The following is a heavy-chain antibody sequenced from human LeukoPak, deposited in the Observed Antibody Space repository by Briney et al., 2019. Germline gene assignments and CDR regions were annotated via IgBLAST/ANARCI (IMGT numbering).Heavy chain of an antibody. J-gene: IGHJ4*02. CDR3: AFYRGAHSYFPY. Sequence: GGSLRLSCAAPGFTFSSYGMHWVRQAPGKGLEWVAFIQYDGSNKYYADSVKGRFTISRDNSKNTLYLQMNSLRAEDTAVYYCAFYRGAHSYFPYWGQGTLVTVSS. D-gene: IGHD3-10*01. CDR2: IQYDGSNK. CDR1: GFTFSSYG. V-gene: IGHV3-30*02.